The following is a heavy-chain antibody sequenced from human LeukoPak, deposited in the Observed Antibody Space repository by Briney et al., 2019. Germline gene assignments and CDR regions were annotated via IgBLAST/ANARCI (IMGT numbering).Heavy chain of an antibody. V-gene: IGHV3-49*03. D-gene: IGHD1-26*01. J-gene: IGHJ3*02. CDR2: IRSKAYGGTT. CDR1: GFTFSSYA. CDR3: TRDAFSWVIDAFDI. Sequence: GGSLRLSCAASGFTFSSYAMSWFRQAPGKGLEWVGFIRSKAYGGTTEYAASVKGRFTISRDDSKSIAYLQMNSLKTEDTAVYYCTRDAFSWVIDAFDIWGQGTMVTVSS.